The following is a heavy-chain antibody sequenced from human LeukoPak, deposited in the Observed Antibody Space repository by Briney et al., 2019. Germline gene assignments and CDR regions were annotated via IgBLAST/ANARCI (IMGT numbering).Heavy chain of an antibody. Sequence: PGGSLRLSCAVSGFTFSNYWMAWVRQAPGKGLEWVANIKQDASEKYYVDSVKGRFTISRDNAKNSLYLQMNSLRAEDTAVYYCARDTGDNFDYGGRGTLVTVSS. CDR1: GFTFSNYW. V-gene: IGHV3-7*01. CDR3: ARDTGDNFDY. CDR2: IKQDASEK. J-gene: IGHJ4*02. D-gene: IGHD2-21*02.